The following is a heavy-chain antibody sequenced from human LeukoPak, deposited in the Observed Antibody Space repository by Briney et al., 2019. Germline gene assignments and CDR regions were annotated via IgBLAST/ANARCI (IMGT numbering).Heavy chain of an antibody. Sequence: GGSLRLSCAASGFTFDDCAMHWVRQAPGKGLEWVSGISWNSVDIGYGDSVKGRFTISRDNAKNSLFLQMNSLRADDTALYYCAKVSYDSSGSYFSLDYWGQGTLVTVSS. V-gene: IGHV3-9*01. CDR1: GFTFDDCA. CDR3: AKVSYDSSGSYFSLDY. D-gene: IGHD3-22*01. J-gene: IGHJ4*02. CDR2: ISWNSVDI.